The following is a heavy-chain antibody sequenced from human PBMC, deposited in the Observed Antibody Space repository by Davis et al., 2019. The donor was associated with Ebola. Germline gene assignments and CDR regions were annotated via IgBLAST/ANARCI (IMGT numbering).Heavy chain of an antibody. V-gene: IGHV3-30*03. D-gene: IGHD2-21*01. CDR3: ASSRGEVMSTDY. CDR1: GFTFSSYG. Sequence: GESLKISCAASGFTFSSYGMHWVRQAPGKGLEWVAVISYDGSNKYYADSVKGRFTISRDNSKNTLYLQMNSLRAEDTAVYYCASSRGEVMSTDYWGQGTLVTVSS. J-gene: IGHJ4*02. CDR2: ISYDGSNK.